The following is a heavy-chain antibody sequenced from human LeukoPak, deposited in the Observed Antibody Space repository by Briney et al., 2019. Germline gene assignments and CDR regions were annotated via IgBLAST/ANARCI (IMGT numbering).Heavy chain of an antibody. Sequence: PSETLSLTCTVSGGSISSTTYYWVWIRQPPGKGLDWIGSINYSGSTYYNPSLKSRVTISVDTSKNQFSLKLSSVTAADTAVYYCARVPSHLDYWGQGTLVTVSS. V-gene: IGHV4-39*07. CDR2: INYSGST. J-gene: IGHJ4*02. CDR1: GGSISSTTYY. CDR3: ARVPSHLDY.